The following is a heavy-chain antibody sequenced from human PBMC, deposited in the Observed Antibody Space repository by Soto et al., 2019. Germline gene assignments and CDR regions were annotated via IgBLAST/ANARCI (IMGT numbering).Heavy chain of an antibody. J-gene: IGHJ6*03. CDR3: ARRRGFGERDALYYYYYYMDV. V-gene: IGHV4-59*08. CDR1: GGSISSYY. CDR2: IYYSGST. Sequence: SETLSLTCTVSGGSISSYYWSWIRQPPGKGLEWIGYIYYSGSTNYNPSLKSRVTISVDTSKNQFSLKLSSVTAADTAVYYCARRRGFGERDALYYYYYYMDVWGKGTTVTVSS. D-gene: IGHD3-10*01.